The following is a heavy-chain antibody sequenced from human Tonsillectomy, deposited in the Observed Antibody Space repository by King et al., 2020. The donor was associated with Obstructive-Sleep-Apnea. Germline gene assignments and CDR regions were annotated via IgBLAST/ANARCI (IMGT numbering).Heavy chain of an antibody. Sequence: TLKESGPTLVKPTQTLTLTCTFSGFSPNPSGVGVGWVRQPPGKALECLALIYWADDKRYSPSLMSRLTITKDTSKNQVVLTMTNMDPVDTAPSYCAHLVQAVVVPAGGLGYYYYYRMVVWGRGPRV. V-gene: IGHV2-5*02. CDR2: IYWADDK. D-gene: IGHD2-2*01. CDR1: GFSPNPSGVG. J-gene: IGHJ6*02. CDR3: AHLVQAVVVPAGGLGYYYYYRMVV.